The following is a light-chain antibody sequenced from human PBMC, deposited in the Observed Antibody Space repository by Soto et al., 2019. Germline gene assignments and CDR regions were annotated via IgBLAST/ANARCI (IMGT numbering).Light chain of an antibody. V-gene: IGLV2-18*02. J-gene: IGLJ1*01. CDR2: GVT. CDR1: SNDVASNYR. CDR3: ISYTDSSTYV. Sequence: QSVLTQPPSVSGSPGQSVTISCTGTSNDVASNYRVSWYQQPPGTDPQLVNYGVTKRPSGVPDRFSGSRSGKTASQNNSGNQVEDEADYFCISYTDSSTYVFGTGTKVTVL.